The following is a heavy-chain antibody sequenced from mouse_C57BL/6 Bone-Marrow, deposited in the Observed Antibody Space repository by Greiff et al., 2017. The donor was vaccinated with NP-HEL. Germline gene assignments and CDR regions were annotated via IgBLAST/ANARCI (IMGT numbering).Heavy chain of an antibody. Sequence: QVQLQHPGAELVKPGASVKMSCKASGYTFTSYWITWVKQRPGQGLEWIGDIYPGSGSTNYNEKFKSKATLTVDTSSSTAYMQLSSLTSEDSAVYDCARERAGIIPLDYWGQGTTLTVSS. CDR2: IYPGSGST. V-gene: IGHV1-55*01. D-gene: IGHD1-1*01. CDR3: ARERAGIIPLDY. J-gene: IGHJ2*01. CDR1: GYTFTSYW.